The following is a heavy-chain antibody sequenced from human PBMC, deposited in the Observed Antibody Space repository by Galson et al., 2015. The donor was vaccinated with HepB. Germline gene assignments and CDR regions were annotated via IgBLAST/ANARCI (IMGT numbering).Heavy chain of an antibody. CDR1: GFTFRTYA. CDR3: AKDVSGSSVWYFDL. CDR2: ISGSIGNT. D-gene: IGHD6-6*01. V-gene: IGHV3-23*01. J-gene: IGHJ2*01. Sequence: SLRLSCAASGFTFRTYAMSWVRQAPGKGLEWVSGISGSIGNTYYADSVKGRFTISRDNSKNTLFLQMNSLRAEDTAVYYCAKDVSGSSVWYFDLWGRGTLVSVSS.